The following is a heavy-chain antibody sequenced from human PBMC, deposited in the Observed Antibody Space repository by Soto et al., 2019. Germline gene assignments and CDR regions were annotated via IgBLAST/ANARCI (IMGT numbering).Heavy chain of an antibody. D-gene: IGHD6-6*01. J-gene: IGHJ3*02. CDR3: ARPSGVEAARPPDAYDAFDI. CDR2: IYYSGST. Sequence: PSETLSLTCTVSGGSISSSSYYWGWIRQPPGKGLEWIGSIYYSGSTYYNPSLKSRVTISVDTSKNQFSLKLSSVTAADTAVYYCARPSGVEAARPPDAYDAFDIWGQGTMVTVSS. V-gene: IGHV4-39*01. CDR1: GGSISSSSYY.